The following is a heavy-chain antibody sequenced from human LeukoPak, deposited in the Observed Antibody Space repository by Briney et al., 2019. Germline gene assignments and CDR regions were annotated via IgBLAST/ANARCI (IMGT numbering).Heavy chain of an antibody. V-gene: IGHV3-30*02. CDR2: IRYDGSNE. CDR3: ARVFELTYQGGDY. Sequence: PGGSLRLSCAASGFTFSSYGMHWVRQAPGKGLEWVSFIRYDGSNEYYADSVKGRFTISRDNSKNTLYLQMNSLRAEDTAVYYCARVFELTYQGGDYWGQGTLVTVSS. CDR1: GFTFSSYG. D-gene: IGHD3-10*01. J-gene: IGHJ4*02.